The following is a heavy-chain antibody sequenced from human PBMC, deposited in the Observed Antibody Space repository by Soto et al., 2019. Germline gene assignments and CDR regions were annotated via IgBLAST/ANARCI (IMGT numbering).Heavy chain of an antibody. CDR3: ARVRCSSTSCYTGGYYYYYYGMDV. CDR1: GGTFSSYA. Sequence: QVQLVQSGAEVKKPGYSVKVSCKASGGTFSSYAISWVRQAPGQGLEWMGGIIPIFGTANYAQKFQGRVTITADESTSTAYMELSSLRSEDTAVYYCARVRCSSTSCYTGGYYYYYYGMDVWGQGTTVTVSS. J-gene: IGHJ6*02. V-gene: IGHV1-69*01. CDR2: IIPIFGTA. D-gene: IGHD2-2*02.